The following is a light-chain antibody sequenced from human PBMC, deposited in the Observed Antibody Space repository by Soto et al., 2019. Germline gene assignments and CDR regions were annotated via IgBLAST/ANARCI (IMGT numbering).Light chain of an antibody. Sequence: DIQMTQSPSSLSASVGDRVTITCRASQGISNSLAWYQQHAGKRPTLLLYAASNLQSGVPSRFSGSGSGTDFSLTISSLPPEYVATYYCQSYNSARVTFGGGTKVEIK. V-gene: IGKV1-27*01. CDR2: AAS. J-gene: IGKJ4*01. CDR1: QGISNS. CDR3: QSYNSARVT.